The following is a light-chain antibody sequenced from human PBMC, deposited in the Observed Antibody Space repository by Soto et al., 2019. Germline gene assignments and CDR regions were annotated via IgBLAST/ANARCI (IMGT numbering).Light chain of an antibody. CDR3: ATWDDSLNNPV. V-gene: IGLV1-47*01. J-gene: IGLJ3*02. CDR1: SSNIGSNY. CDR2: RNN. Sequence: QSVLTQPPSASGTPGQRVTISCSGSSSNIGSNYVYWYQQLPGTAPKLLIYRNNQRPSGVPDRFSGSKSGTSASLAISGLRSEDEAGYYCATWDDSLNNPVFGGGTKLTVL.